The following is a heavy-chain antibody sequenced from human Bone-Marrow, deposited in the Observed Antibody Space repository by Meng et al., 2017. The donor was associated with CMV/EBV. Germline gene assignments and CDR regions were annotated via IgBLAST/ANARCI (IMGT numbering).Heavy chain of an antibody. Sequence: KACGSTFTSYYIHWVRQAPGQGLEWMGILNPSGGSTSYAQKFQGRVTMTRDTSTSTVYMELSSLRSEDTAVYYCARGGKYSSSSEDYWGQGILVTVSS. CDR1: GSTFTSYY. D-gene: IGHD6-6*01. J-gene: IGHJ4*02. CDR2: LNPSGGST. V-gene: IGHV1-46*01. CDR3: ARGGKYSSSSEDY.